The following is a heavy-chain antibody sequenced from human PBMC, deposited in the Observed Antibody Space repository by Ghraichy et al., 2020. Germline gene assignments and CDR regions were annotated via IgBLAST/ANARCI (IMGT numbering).Heavy chain of an antibody. V-gene: IGHV3-30-3*01. CDR2: ISYDGSNK. D-gene: IGHD3-3*02. Sequence: GGSLRLSCAASGFTFSSYAMHWVRQAPGKGLEWVAVISYDGSNKYYADSVKGRFTISRDNSKNTLYLQMNSLRAEDTAVYYCARDHFWSPVDPWGQGTLVTVSS. CDR3: ARDHFWSPVDP. J-gene: IGHJ5*02. CDR1: GFTFSSYA.